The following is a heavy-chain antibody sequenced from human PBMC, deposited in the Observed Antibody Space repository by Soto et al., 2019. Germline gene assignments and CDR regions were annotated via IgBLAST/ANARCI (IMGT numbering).Heavy chain of an antibody. CDR2: VSGSGAII. CDR3: AKGGGGLELRD. CDR1: GLTFSNYY. J-gene: IGHJ4*02. D-gene: IGHD1-7*01. Sequence: EVQLLESGGGLVQPGGSLRLSCAASGLTFSNYYMNWVRQAPGKGLEWVSVVSGSGAIIYYADSVKGRFTITRDNSKNLLYLKMNRPRAGDMAVYFCAKGGGGLELRDWGQGTLVTVSS. V-gene: IGHV3-23*01.